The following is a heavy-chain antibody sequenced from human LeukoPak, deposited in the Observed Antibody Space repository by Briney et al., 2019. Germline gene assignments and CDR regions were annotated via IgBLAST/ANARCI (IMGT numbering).Heavy chain of an antibody. Sequence: ASVKDSCKASGYTFTSYGISWVRQAPGQGLEWMGWISAYNGNTNYAQKLQGRVTMTTDTSTSTAYMELRSLRSDDTAVYYCARFYFDYGDPSIWGQGTMVTVSS. J-gene: IGHJ3*02. CDR3: ARFYFDYGDPSI. CDR2: ISAYNGNT. D-gene: IGHD4-17*01. CDR1: GYTFTSYG. V-gene: IGHV1-18*01.